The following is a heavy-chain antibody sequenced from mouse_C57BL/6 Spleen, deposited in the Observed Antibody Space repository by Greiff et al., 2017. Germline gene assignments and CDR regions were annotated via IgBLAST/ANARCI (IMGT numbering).Heavy chain of an antibody. CDR2: IYPGDGDT. V-gene: IGHV1-82*01. CDR1: GYAFSSSW. J-gene: IGHJ2*01. Sequence: VKLQQSGPELVKPGASVKISCKASGYAFSSSWMNWVKQRPGKGLEWIGRIYPGDGDTNYNGKFKGKATLTADKSSSTAYMQLSSLTSEDSAVYFCAETAQATLDYWGQGTTLTVSS. D-gene: IGHD3-2*02. CDR3: AETAQATLDY.